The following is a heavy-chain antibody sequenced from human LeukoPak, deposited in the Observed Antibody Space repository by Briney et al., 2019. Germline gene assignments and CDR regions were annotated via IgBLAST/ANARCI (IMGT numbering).Heavy chain of an antibody. J-gene: IGHJ4*02. V-gene: IGHV4-34*01. D-gene: IGHD3-10*01. CDR3: ARQGRGDIRSMVRGVYDY. Sequence: SETLSLTCAVYGGSFNDYYWSWIRQPPGKGLEWIGEINHSGSTNYNPSLKSRVTISVDTSKNQFSLKLSSVTAADTAVYYCARQGRGDIRSMVRGVYDYWGQGTLVTVSS. CDR2: INHSGST. CDR1: GGSFNDYY.